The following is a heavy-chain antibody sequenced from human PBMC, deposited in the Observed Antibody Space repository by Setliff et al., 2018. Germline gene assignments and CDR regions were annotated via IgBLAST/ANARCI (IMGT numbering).Heavy chain of an antibody. CDR3: TVYNTGSSKDHY. J-gene: IGHJ4*02. Sequence: SETLSLTCAVYGESLRGYYWTWIRQSPGKGLEWIGEINHDGGSNYNPSLKSRVTISVDTSKNQFSLKLSSVTAADTALYYCTVYNTGSSKDHYWGQGTPVTVSS. V-gene: IGHV4-34*01. D-gene: IGHD2-8*02. CDR1: GESLRGYY. CDR2: INHDGGS.